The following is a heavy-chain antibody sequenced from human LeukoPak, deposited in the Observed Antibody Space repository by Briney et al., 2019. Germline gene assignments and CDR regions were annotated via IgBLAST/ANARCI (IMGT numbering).Heavy chain of an antibody. Sequence: PGGSLRLSCAASGFTFSSYAMSWVRQAPGKGLEWVSAISGSDSRTYYADSVKGRFTISRDNSKKTLYLQMSSLRAEDTAVYYCAKDGGYDYSLDAFDIWGRGTMVTVSS. V-gene: IGHV3-23*01. D-gene: IGHD5-12*01. J-gene: IGHJ3*02. CDR1: GFTFSSYA. CDR3: AKDGGYDYSLDAFDI. CDR2: ISGSDSRT.